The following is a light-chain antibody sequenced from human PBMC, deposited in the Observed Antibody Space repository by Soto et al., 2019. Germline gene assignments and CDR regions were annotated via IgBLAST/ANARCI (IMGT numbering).Light chain of an antibody. CDR1: QSVSSN. CDR2: GAS. CDR3: QKYNNCPPT. V-gene: IGKV3-15*01. J-gene: IGKJ5*01. Sequence: EIVMTQSPATLSVSPGERATLSCRATQSVSSNLAWYQQKPGQAPRLLIYGASTRATGIPARFSGSRSGTEFPLTISSLPSEDFAVYYCQKYNNCPPTSGQGTRLEIK.